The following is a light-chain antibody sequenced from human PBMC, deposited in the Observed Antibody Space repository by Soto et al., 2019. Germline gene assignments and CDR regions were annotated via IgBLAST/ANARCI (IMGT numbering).Light chain of an antibody. CDR1: SSDVGGYNY. J-gene: IGLJ1*01. CDR2: DVS. CDR3: SSYTSSSTLVV. V-gene: IGLV2-14*01. Sequence: QSALTQPASVSGSPGQSITISCTGTSSDVGGYNYVSCCQQPPGKAPKLMIYDVSNRPSGFSNRFSGSKSGNTASLTISGLKAEDEADYYCSSYTSSSTLVVFGTGTKVTVL.